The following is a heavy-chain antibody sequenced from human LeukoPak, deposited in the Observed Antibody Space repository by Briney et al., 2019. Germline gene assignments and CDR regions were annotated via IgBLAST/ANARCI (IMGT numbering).Heavy chain of an antibody. D-gene: IGHD3-22*01. J-gene: IGHJ4*02. Sequence: GGSLRLSCAASGFTFSSYGMHWVRQAPGKGLEWVAFIRYDGSNKYYADSVKGRFTISRDNSKNTLYLQMNSLRAEDTAVYYCARESLRDSSGYYDYWGQGTLVTVSS. CDR2: IRYDGSNK. V-gene: IGHV3-30*02. CDR3: ARESLRDSSGYYDY. CDR1: GFTFSSYG.